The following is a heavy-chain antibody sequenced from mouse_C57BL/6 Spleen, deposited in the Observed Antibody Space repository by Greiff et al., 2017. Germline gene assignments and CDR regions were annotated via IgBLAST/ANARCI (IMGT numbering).Heavy chain of an antibody. Sequence: QVQLQQPGAELVMPGASVKLSCKASGYTFTSSWMHWVKQRPGQGLEWIGEIDPSDSYTNYNQKFKGKYTLTVDKSSSTAYMQLSSLTSEDSAVYYCARSTTVVATFAYWGQGTLVTVSA. CDR1: GYTFTSSW. V-gene: IGHV1-69*01. J-gene: IGHJ3*01. CDR3: ARSTTVVATFAY. D-gene: IGHD1-1*01. CDR2: IDPSDSYT.